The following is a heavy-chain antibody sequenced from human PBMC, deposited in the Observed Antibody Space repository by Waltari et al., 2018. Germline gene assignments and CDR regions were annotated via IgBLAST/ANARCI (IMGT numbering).Heavy chain of an antibody. CDR3: ARHDTYGGVIVPYFDY. CDR2: LYQSGTT. V-gene: IGHV4-38-2*02. J-gene: IGHJ4*02. Sequence: QVQLQESGPGLVKHSETLSLTCTVSDYSISSGYYWGWVRQPPGKGLECIATLYQSGTTYYNPSLRSRVTISIDTSKNQVSRELRSGTAADTAVYYCARHDTYGGVIVPYFDYWGQGTLVTVSS. CDR1: DYSISSGYY. D-gene: IGHD3-16*02.